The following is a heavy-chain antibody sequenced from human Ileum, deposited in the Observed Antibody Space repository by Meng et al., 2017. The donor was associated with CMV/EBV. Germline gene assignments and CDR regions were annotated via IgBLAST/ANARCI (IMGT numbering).Heavy chain of an antibody. CDR3: ARGPAH. V-gene: IGHV3-74*01. CDR1: GCACSVYW. J-gene: IGHJ1*01. Sequence: VLVGESGRVFLQSGGSVRLSGGASGCACSVYWMHWVRQCPGKGHMWRARIDSYGIDTFYADSVKYRFTISRDNARNTLDAHMNSLCSEDTAVYYCARGPAHLGQGTLVTVSS. CDR2: IDSYGIDT.